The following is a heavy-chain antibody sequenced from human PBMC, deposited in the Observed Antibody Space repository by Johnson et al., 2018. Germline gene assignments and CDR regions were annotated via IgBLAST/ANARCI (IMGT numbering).Heavy chain of an antibody. V-gene: IGHV3-30*18. CDR3: AKGMGVASDYYYYYYMDV. CDR2: IADDGSNK. D-gene: IGHD5-12*01. CDR1: GFTFSSYG. J-gene: IGHJ6*03. Sequence: QVQLVESGGGVVQPGRSLRLSCAASGFTFSSYGMHWVRQAPGTGLAWVAVIADDGSNKYDADSVTGRFTIARDNSKNTLYLQMNSLRAEDTAVYYCAKGMGVASDYYYYYYMDVWGKGTTVTVSS.